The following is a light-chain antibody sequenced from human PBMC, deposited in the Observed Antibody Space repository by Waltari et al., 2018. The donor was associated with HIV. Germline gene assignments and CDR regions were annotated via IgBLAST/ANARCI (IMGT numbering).Light chain of an antibody. CDR1: SSDVGGYNY. V-gene: IGLV2-14*03. CDR3: SSYTSSSTHV. CDR2: EVN. Sequence: QSALTQPASVSASPGQSITISCTGTSSDVGGYNYGSWYRQHPGEAPKVIIYEVNRRPSGVSNRFTASKSGNTASLAISGLQPEDEADYFCSSYTSSSTHVFGPGTKVTVL. J-gene: IGLJ1*01.